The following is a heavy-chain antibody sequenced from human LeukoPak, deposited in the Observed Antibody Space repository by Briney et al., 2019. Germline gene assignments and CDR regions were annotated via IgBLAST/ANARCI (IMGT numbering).Heavy chain of an antibody. J-gene: IGHJ4*02. CDR3: AKTNSSGWVGPAGY. Sequence: GGSLRLSCAASGFTFDDYAMHWVRQAPGKGLEWVSGISWNSGSIGYADSVKGRFTISRDNAKNSLYLQMNSLRAEDTALYYCAKTNSSGWVGPAGYWGQGTLVTVSS. V-gene: IGHV3-9*01. CDR1: GFTFDDYA. CDR2: ISWNSGSI. D-gene: IGHD6-19*01.